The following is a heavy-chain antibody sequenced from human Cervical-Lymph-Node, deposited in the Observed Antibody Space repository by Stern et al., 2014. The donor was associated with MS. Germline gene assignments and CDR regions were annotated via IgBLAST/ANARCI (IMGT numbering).Heavy chain of an antibody. CDR3: ARSYVSSSEGDH. CDR1: GYIFTTYY. CDR2: INPRAGAT. V-gene: IGHV1-46*03. Sequence: VQLVEAGAEVKKPGASVTISCTASGYIFTTYYIHWVRQAPAQGLELMGIINPRAGATGYAQKFQDRRNQTRATTPGTSFLVGGSLRSEYTAVYYCARSYVSSSEGDHWGQGTLVAVSS. D-gene: IGHD6-6*01. J-gene: IGHJ4*02.